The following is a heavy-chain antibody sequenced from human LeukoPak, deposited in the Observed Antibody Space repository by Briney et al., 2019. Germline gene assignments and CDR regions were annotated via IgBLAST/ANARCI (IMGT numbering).Heavy chain of an antibody. V-gene: IGHV3-21*01. J-gene: IGHJ3*02. Sequence: GGSLRLSCAASGFTFNNYDMNWVRQAPGKGLEWVSSIRSSSSYIFYADSVKGRFTISRDNAKNSLYLQMNSLRAEDTAVYYCVGGYSYGAFDIWGQGTMVTVS. CDR1: GFTFNNYD. CDR3: VGGYSYGAFDI. CDR2: IRSSSSYI. D-gene: IGHD5-18*01.